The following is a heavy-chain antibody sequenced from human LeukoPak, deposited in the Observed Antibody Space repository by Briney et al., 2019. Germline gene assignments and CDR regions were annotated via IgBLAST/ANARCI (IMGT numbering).Heavy chain of an antibody. D-gene: IGHD3-22*01. CDR2: RNPNRGNT. Sequence: ASVKVSCKASGYTFTSYDINWVRQATGQGLDWMGWRNPNRGNTGYAQKCQGRATMTRNTSISPVYMELSSLRFEDTAVYYCARGKIMFVGYYDSSVSLDYWGQGTLVTVSS. J-gene: IGHJ4*02. CDR1: GYTFTSYD. V-gene: IGHV1-8*01. CDR3: ARGKIMFVGYYDSSVSLDY.